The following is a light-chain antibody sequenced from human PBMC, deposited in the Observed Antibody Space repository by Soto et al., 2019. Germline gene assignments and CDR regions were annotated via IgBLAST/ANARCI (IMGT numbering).Light chain of an antibody. CDR2: WAS. CDR1: QSILSSSTNKNL. CDR3: QQYYSIPWT. Sequence: DIVMTQSPDSLAVSLGERATINCKSSQSILSSSTNKNLLGWYQQKPGQPPKLLISWASTRESGVPDRFSGSGSGAHFTLTISSLQAEDVAVYFCQQYYSIPWTFGQGTKVEIQ. J-gene: IGKJ1*01. V-gene: IGKV4-1*01.